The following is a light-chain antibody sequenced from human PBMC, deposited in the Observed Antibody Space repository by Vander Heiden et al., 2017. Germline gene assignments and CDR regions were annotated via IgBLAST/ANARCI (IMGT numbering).Light chain of an antibody. CDR1: HIGRKG. V-gene: IGLV3-21*03. CDR2: DDS. CDR3: QVWDSRSDHVV. J-gene: IGLJ3*02. Sequence: SSVLTQPPSVSVAPGKTARITCGGAHIGRKGVHWYQQKPGQAPVVVVYDDSDRPSGIPERFSGSNYGNTATLTISRVEAGDEADYYCQVWDSRSDHVVFGGGTKLTVL.